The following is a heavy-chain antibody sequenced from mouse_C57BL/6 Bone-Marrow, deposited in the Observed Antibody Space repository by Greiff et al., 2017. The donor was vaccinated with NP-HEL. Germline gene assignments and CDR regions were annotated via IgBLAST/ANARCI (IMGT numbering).Heavy chain of an antibody. CDR3: TRDYYYGIFDY. D-gene: IGHD1-1*01. J-gene: IGHJ2*01. Sequence: EVQLQQSGTVLARPGASVKMSCKTSGYTFTSYWMHWVKQRPGPGLEWLGAIYPGNSDTSYNQKFKGKAKLTAVTSASTAYMELSSLTNEDSAVYYCTRDYYYGIFDYWGQGTTLTVSS. CDR1: GYTFTSYW. CDR2: IYPGNSDT. V-gene: IGHV1-5*01.